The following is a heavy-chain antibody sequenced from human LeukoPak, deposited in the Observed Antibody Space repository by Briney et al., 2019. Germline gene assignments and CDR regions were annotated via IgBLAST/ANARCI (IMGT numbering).Heavy chain of an antibody. CDR2: ISGSGGST. D-gene: IGHD6-19*01. CDR3: AKGGYSSGWLEGY. V-gene: IGHV3-23*01. Sequence: GGSLRLSCAASGFTFSSYAMSRVRQAPGKGLEWVSAISGSGGSTYYADSVKGRFTISRDNSKNTLYLQMNSLRAEDTAVYYRAKGGYSSGWLEGYWGQGTLVTVSS. CDR1: GFTFSSYA. J-gene: IGHJ4*02.